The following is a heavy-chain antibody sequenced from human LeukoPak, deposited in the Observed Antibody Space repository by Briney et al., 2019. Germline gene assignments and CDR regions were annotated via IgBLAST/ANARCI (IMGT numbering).Heavy chain of an antibody. CDR1: GFTFSSYS. CDR2: ISSSSSTI. D-gene: IGHD2-15*01. V-gene: IGHV3-48*01. Sequence: GSLRLSCAASGFTFSSYSMNWVRQAPGKGLEWVSYISSSSSTIYYADSVKGRFTISRDNAKNSLYLQMNSLRAEDTAVYYCARAAATMALGYYYMDVWGKGTTVTVSS. CDR3: ARAAATMALGYYYMDV. J-gene: IGHJ6*03.